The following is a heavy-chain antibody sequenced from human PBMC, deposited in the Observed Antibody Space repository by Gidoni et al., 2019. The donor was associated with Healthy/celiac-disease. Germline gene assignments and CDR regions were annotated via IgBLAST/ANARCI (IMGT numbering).Heavy chain of an antibody. CDR3: TPEVSSSWYHKKDFDY. V-gene: IGHV3-49*03. D-gene: IGHD6-13*01. CDR1: GFTFGDYA. J-gene: IGHJ4*02. Sequence: EVQLVESGGGLVQPGRSLRLSCTASGFTFGDYAMSWFRQAPGKGLEWVGFIRSKAYGGTTEYAASVKGRFTISRDDSKSIAYLQMNSLKTEDTAVYYCTPEVSSSWYHKKDFDYWGQGTLVTVSS. CDR2: IRSKAYGGTT.